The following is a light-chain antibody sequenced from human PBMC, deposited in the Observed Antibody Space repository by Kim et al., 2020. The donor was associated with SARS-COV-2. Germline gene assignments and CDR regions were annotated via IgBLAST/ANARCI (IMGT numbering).Light chain of an antibody. CDR3: QSYDKSLSAFV. Sequence: SVLTQPPSVSGAPGQRVSISCTGSSSNIGAGYDVHWYQQLPGTAPKVVIFVNNNRPSGVPHRFSGSKSGTSASLAITGLQAEDEADYYCQSYDKSLSAFVFGTGTKVTVL. J-gene: IGLJ1*01. CDR1: SSNIGAGYD. V-gene: IGLV1-40*01. CDR2: VNN.